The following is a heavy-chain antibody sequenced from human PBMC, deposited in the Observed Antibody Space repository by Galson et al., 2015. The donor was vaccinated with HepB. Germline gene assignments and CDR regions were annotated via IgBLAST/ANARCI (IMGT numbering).Heavy chain of an antibody. J-gene: IGHJ4*02. CDR3: SRDRGLYGSESYAVDY. CDR1: GFTVRSNY. Sequence: SLRLSCAASGFTVRSNYMSWVRQAPGKGLEWVSVIYSGSRTYYAAYVKGRFTISRNNTKNKLFLQMNSLRTEDTAVYYCSRDRGLYGSESYAVDYWGQGTLVTVSS. V-gene: IGHV3-66*02. D-gene: IGHD3-10*01. CDR2: IYSGSRT.